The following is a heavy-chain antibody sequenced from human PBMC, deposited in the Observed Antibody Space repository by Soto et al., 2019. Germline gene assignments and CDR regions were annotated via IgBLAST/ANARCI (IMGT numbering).Heavy chain of an antibody. CDR3: ARFSNNWFQTEGMDV. D-gene: IGHD1-1*01. V-gene: IGHV4-4*07. J-gene: IGHJ6*02. CDR2: IDASGNT. CDR1: VDSITTYY. Sequence: PSETLSLTCTVSVDSITTYYWNWIRQPAGKGLEWIGRIDASGNTNYNPSPNSRVTLSVDTSKKQFSLKLTSVTAADTAVYYCARFSNNWFQTEGMDVWGQGTTVTVSS.